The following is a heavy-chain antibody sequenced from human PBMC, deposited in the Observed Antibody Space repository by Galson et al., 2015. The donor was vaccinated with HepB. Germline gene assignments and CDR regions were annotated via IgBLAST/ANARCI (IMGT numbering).Heavy chain of an antibody. CDR1: GYTFSSYS. J-gene: IGHJ5*02. Sequence: SVKVSCKASGYTFSSYSITWVRQAPGQGLEWMGWISTYNRDTKYAQKFQGRVTMTADTSTSTAYMELRSLRSDDTAVYYCARGALVVMVRATQNNWFGPWGQGTLVTVSS. CDR3: ARGALVVMVRATQNNWFGP. V-gene: IGHV1-18*01. D-gene: IGHD2-15*01. CDR2: ISTYNRDT.